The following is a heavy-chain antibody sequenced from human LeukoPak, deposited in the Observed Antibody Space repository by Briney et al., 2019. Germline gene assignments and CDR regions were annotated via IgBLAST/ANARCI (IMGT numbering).Heavy chain of an antibody. CDR3: VRDARERGFAS. Sequence: GGSLRLSCAASGFTFSSYDMRWVRQIKGKGLEWVSAIGTAGDTYYAGSVKGRFTISREDARNSLYLQMNNLRVGDTAVYYCVRDARERGFASWGQGTLVTGSS. D-gene: IGHD3-3*01. CDR2: IGTAGDT. CDR1: GFTFSSYD. J-gene: IGHJ4*02. V-gene: IGHV3-13*01.